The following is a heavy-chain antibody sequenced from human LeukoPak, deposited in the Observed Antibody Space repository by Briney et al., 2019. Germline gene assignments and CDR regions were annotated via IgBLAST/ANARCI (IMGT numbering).Heavy chain of an antibody. CDR2: TYYKSKWNN. D-gene: IGHD2-2*01. CDR3: ARPMRGYQLPRPNDAFDI. J-gene: IGHJ3*02. V-gene: IGHV6-1*01. Sequence: SQTLSLTCAISRDSVSSNSVSWNWIRQSPSRGLEWLGRTYYKSKWNNDYAVSVKSRITINADTSKNQFSLKLSSVTAADTAVYYCARPMRGYQLPRPNDAFDIWGQGTMVTVSS. CDR1: RDSVSSNSVS.